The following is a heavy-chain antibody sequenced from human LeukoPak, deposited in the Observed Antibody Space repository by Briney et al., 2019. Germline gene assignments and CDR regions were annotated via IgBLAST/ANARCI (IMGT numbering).Heavy chain of an antibody. CDR1: GFTFSSYS. Sequence: GSLRLSCAASGFTFSSYSMNWVRQAPGKGLEWVSSISSSSSYIYYADSVKGRFTISRDNAKNSLYLQMNSLRAEDTAVYYCASTYCSSTSCYEIYFDYWGQGTLVTVSS. D-gene: IGHD2-2*01. CDR2: ISSSSSYI. CDR3: ASTYCSSTSCYEIYFDY. J-gene: IGHJ4*02. V-gene: IGHV3-21*01.